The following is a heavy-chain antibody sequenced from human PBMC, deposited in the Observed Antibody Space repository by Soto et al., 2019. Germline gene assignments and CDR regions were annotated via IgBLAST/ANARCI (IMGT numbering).Heavy chain of an antibody. D-gene: IGHD3-16*02. Sequence: EVRLLQSGGGLVQPGGSLRLSCTASGITFSNYAMTWVRQAPRKGPEWVSSISTSGGRPYYADSVKGRFTISRDNSKNTLYLQMNSLRVEDTAVYYCAKDPDRYDYVWGTYRYIDHWGQGTLVTVSS. V-gene: IGHV3-23*01. J-gene: IGHJ4*02. CDR3: AKDPDRYDYVWGTYRYIDH. CDR1: GITFSNYA. CDR2: ISTSGGRP.